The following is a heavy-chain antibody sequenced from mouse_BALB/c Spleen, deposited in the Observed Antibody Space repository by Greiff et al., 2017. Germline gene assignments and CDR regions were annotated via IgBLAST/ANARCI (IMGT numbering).Heavy chain of an antibody. CDR1: GFSLTSYG. CDR3: ARGYGNYGFAY. CDR2: IWSGGST. J-gene: IGHJ3*01. Sequence: QVQLQQSGPGLVQPSQSLSITCTVSGFSLTSYGVHWVRQSPGKGLEWLGVIWSGGSTDYNAAFISRLSISKDNSKSQVFFKMNSLQANDTAIYYCARGYGNYGFAYWGQGTLVTVSA. D-gene: IGHD2-10*02. V-gene: IGHV2-2*02.